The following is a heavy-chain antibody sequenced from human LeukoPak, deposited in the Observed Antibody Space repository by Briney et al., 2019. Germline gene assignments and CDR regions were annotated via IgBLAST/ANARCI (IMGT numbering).Heavy chain of an antibody. CDR1: GGSISSYY. V-gene: IGHV4-59*12. CDR3: AREAERRIVN. J-gene: IGHJ4*02. Sequence: SETLSLTCTVSGGSISSYYWSWIRQPPGKGLEWIGYIYYSGSTNYNPSLKSRVAMSIDTSKNQFSLKLVSVTAADTAVYYCAREAERRIVNWGQGTLVTVSS. D-gene: IGHD1-1*01. CDR2: IYYSGST.